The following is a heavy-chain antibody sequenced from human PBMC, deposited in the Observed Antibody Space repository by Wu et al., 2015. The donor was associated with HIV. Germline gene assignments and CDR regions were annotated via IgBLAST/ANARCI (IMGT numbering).Heavy chain of an antibody. Sequence: QIQLVQSGTEVKKPGASVKVSCKTSGYTFTNYGISWVRQAPGQGLEWMGWISAYNGNTNYAQNLQGRVTMTTDTSTSTAYIELRTLRSDDTAMYYCXRAVGGYYNNFDYWGQGTLVTVSS. J-gene: IGHJ4*02. CDR1: GYTFTNYG. CDR2: ISAYNGNT. CDR3: XRAVGGYYNNFDY. D-gene: IGHD3-22*01. V-gene: IGHV1-18*01.